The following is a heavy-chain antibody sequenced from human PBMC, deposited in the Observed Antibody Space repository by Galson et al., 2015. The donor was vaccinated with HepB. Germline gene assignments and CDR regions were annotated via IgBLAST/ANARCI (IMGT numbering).Heavy chain of an antibody. Sequence: SVKVSCKASGYTFTSYAMHWVRQAPGQRLEWLGWINAGNGNTKYSQKFQGRVTITRDTSASTAYMELSSLRSEDTAVYYCARARFGHSSSCYLGYWGQGTLVTVSS. CDR3: ARARFGHSSSCYLGY. J-gene: IGHJ4*02. CDR1: GYTFTSYA. V-gene: IGHV1-3*01. CDR2: INAGNGNT. D-gene: IGHD6-13*01.